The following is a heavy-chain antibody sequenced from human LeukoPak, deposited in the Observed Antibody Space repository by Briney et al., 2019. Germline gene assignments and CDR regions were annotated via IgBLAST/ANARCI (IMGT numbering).Heavy chain of an antibody. CDR1: GFTVSSNY. V-gene: IGHV3-66*02. D-gene: IGHD5-18*01. Sequence: GGSLRLSCAASGFTVSSNYMSWVRQAPGKGQEWVSVIYSGGSTYYADSVKGRFTISRDNSKNTLYLQMNSLRAEDTAVYYCARESSYGYVDYWGQGTLVTVSS. CDR2: IYSGGST. CDR3: ARESSYGYVDY. J-gene: IGHJ4*02.